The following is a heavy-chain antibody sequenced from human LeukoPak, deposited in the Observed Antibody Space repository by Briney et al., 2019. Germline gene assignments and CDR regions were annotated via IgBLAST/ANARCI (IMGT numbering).Heavy chain of an antibody. V-gene: IGHV1-46*01. CDR2: INPSGGST. CDR1: GYTFTSYY. Sequence: ASVKVSCKASGYTFTSYYMHWVRQAPGQGLEWMGIINPSGGSTSYAQKFQGRVTMTRDTSTSTGYMELRSLRSDDTAVYYCARDHIAVAGNAAFDIWGQGTMVTVSS. CDR3: ARDHIAVAGNAAFDI. J-gene: IGHJ3*02. D-gene: IGHD6-19*01.